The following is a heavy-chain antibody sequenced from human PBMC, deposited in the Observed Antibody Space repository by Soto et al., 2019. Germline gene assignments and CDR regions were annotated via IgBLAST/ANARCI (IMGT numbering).Heavy chain of an antibody. J-gene: IGHJ2*01. CDR1: GGSISSSSYY. D-gene: IGHD5-12*01. CDR3: ARNGGGYDSRYFDL. Sequence: QLQLQESGPGLVKPSETLSLTCTVSGGSISSSSYYWGWIRQPPGKGLEWNGSIYYSGSTYYNPSLKSRVTISVDTSKNQFSLKLSSVTAADTAVYYCARNGGGYDSRYFDLWRRGTLVTVSS. CDR2: IYYSGST. V-gene: IGHV4-39*01.